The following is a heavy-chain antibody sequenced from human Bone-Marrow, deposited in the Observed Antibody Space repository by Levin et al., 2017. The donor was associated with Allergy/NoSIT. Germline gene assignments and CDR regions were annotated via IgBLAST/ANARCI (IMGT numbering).Heavy chain of an antibody. CDR2: INPNSGGT. CDR3: ARGRPRIAAAGTRYYFDY. CDR1: GYTFTGYY. D-gene: IGHD6-13*01. Sequence: ASVKVSCKASGYTFTGYYMHWVRQAPGQGLEWMGWINPNSGGTNYAQKFQGRVTMTRDTSISTAYMELSRLRSDDTAVYYCARGRPRIAAAGTRYYFDYWGQGTLVTVSS. V-gene: IGHV1-2*02. J-gene: IGHJ4*02.